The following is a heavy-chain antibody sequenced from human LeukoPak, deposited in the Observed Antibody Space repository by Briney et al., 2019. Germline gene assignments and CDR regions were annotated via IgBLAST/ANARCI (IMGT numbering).Heavy chain of an antibody. D-gene: IGHD3-9*01. V-gene: IGHV3-11*06. CDR2: ISISSTNI. CDR1: GFRVSGYD. Sequence: GGSLRLSCAVPGFRVSGYDLNWIRQAPGKGLEWIAYISISSTNIHYADSVRGRFTISRDNANNSLYLQLSSLRVEDTAVYYCAREYYGVIFSHYLDVWGKGTTVTVSS. J-gene: IGHJ6*04. CDR3: AREYYGVIFSHYLDV.